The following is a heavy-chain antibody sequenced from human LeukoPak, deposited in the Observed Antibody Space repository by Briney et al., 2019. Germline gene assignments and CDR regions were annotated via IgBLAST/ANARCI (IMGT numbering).Heavy chain of an antibody. V-gene: IGHV4-39*02. D-gene: IGHD3-10*01. CDR3: ARDVLCFGEYGWFDP. CDR2: IYFSGST. J-gene: IGHJ5*02. CDR1: RGSICGIIYY. Sequence: ETPSLTPAVSRGSICGIIYYSGWVRPPPGEGLGWVGSIYFSGSTYYNPSLKSGVTISVATPKNHFSLKLGALTAADTPACSSARDVLCFGEYGWFDPGGQGTLVTVSS.